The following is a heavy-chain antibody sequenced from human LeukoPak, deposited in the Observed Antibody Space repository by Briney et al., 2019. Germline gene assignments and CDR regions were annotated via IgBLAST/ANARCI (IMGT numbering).Heavy chain of an antibody. CDR3: ARERRFGELLLFDY. V-gene: IGHV1-2*06. D-gene: IGHD3-10*01. J-gene: IGHJ4*02. Sequence: ASVKDSCKASGYTFTGYYMHWVRQAPGQGLEWMGRINPNGGDTNYAQNFQGRVTMTRDTSGSISNMELSRLRSDDTAVYYCARERRFGELLLFDYWGLGTLVTVSS. CDR1: GYTFTGYY. CDR2: INPNGGDT.